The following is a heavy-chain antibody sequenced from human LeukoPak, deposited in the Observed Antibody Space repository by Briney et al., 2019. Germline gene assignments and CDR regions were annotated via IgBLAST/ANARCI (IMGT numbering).Heavy chain of an antibody. CDR2: INPNSGGT. CDR1: GYTFTGYY. V-gene: IGHV1-2*02. D-gene: IGHD3-22*01. J-gene: IGHJ3*02. CDR3: ARGVYYYDSSDAFDI. Sequence: ASVKVSCKASGYTFTGYYMHWVRQAPGQGLEWMGWINPNSGGTNYAQKFQGRVTMTRDTSISTAYMELSRLRSDDTAVYYCARGVYYYDSSDAFDIWGQGTMVTVSS.